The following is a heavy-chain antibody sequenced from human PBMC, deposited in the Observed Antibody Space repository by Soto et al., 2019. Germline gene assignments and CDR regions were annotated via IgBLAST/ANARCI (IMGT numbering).Heavy chain of an antibody. CDR2: INWYSDTV. V-gene: IGHV3-9*01. J-gene: IGHJ4*02. Sequence: EVQLVESGGGLVQPGGSLRLSCVASGFNFDEYAMHWVRQPPGKGLKWVSGINWYSDTVGYADSVKGRFTVSRDNAKGSLLLQMSSLGAEDTAVYFCAMSNSNDLYYHFESWGQGTPVTVSS. D-gene: IGHD3-22*01. CDR1: GFNFDEYA. CDR3: AMSNSNDLYYHFES.